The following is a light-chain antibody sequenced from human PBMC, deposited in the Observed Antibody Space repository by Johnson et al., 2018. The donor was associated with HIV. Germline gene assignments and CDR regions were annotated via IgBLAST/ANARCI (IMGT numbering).Light chain of an antibody. J-gene: IGLJ1*01. CDR3: GTWDSSLGAYV. V-gene: IGLV1-51*01. CDR1: SSNIGNNY. Sequence: QSVLTQPPSVSAPPGQKVTISCSGSSSNIGNNYVSWYQQLPGTAPKLLIYDDNKRPSGIPDRFSGSKSGTSATLGITGLQTGDEADYYCGTWDSSLGAYVFDTGTKVTVL. CDR2: DDN.